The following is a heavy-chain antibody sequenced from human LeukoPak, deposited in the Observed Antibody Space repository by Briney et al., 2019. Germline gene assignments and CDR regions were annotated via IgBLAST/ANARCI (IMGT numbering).Heavy chain of an antibody. CDR3: ARGGPPGYYYDYYMDV. CDR2: IYYSGST. CDR1: GGSISSYH. V-gene: IGHV4-59*01. J-gene: IGHJ6*03. Sequence: NASETLSLTCTVSGGSISSYHWSWIRQPPGKGLECIGYIYYSGSTYYNPSLKSRATISVDTSKNQFSLKMSSVTAADTAVYFCARGGPPGYYYDYYMDVWGKGTTVTISS.